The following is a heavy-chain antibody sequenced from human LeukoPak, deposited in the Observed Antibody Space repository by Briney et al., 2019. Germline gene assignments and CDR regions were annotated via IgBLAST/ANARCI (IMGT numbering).Heavy chain of an antibody. J-gene: IGHJ3*01. D-gene: IGHD4-17*01. V-gene: IGHV4-59*01. CDR2: IHYSGTN. CDR3: AKGLRSDYGAFDL. Sequence: PSETLSLTCTVSGCTISWFYWNWIRQSPGRGLEWIAYIHYSGTNNYNPFLKSRVTISLVTSKNQFSLKVSSVTAADTAVYYCAKGLRSDYGAFDLWGQGTVVTVSS. CDR1: GCTISWFY.